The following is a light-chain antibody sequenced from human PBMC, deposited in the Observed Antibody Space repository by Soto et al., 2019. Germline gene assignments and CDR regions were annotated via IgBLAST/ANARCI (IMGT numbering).Light chain of an antibody. J-gene: IGKJ1*01. CDR3: QQYNTYPET. Sequence: DMQMTQYPSTLSASVGDRVTITCRASQSISSWLAWYQQKAGKAPKLLIYDASTLESGVPSRFSGSGSGTEFTLTITSPQPDDFATYYCQQYNTYPETFGQGTKVDI. V-gene: IGKV1-5*01. CDR2: DAS. CDR1: QSISSW.